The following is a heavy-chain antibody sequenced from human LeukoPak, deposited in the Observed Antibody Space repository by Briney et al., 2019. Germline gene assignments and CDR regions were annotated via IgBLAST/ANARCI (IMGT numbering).Heavy chain of an antibody. D-gene: IGHD1-26*01. CDR1: GFTFSSYA. CDR3: AKGIVGATRKINFFDY. V-gene: IGHV3-23*01. Sequence: GGSLRLSCAASGFTFSSYAMSWVRQAPGKGLEWVSAISGSGGSTYYADSVKGRFTISRDNSKNTLYLQMNCLRAEDTAVYYCAKGIVGATRKINFFDYWGQGTLVTVYS. CDR2: ISGSGGST. J-gene: IGHJ4*02.